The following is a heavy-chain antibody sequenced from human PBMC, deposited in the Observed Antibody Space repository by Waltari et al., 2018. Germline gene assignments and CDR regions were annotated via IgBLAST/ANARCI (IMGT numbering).Heavy chain of an antibody. V-gene: IGHV3-49*03. CDR2: IRSKAYGWTT. J-gene: IGHJ4*02. D-gene: IGHD6-6*01. CDR1: GFTFGDYA. Sequence: EVQLVESGGGLVQPGRYLNLSCTASGFTFGDYAMSWFRQAPGKGLEWVGVIRSKAYGWTTEYAASVKGGFTISRDDSKSIAYLQMNSLKTEDTAVYYCTRDPAARGYFDYWGQGTLVTVSS. CDR3: TRDPAARGYFDY.